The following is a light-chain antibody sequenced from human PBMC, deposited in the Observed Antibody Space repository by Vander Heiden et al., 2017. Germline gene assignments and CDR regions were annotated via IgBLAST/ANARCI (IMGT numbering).Light chain of an antibody. CDR3: AAWDDSLNGWV. Sequence: QSVLTQPPSASGTPGQRVTISCSGSSSNIGSNTVNWYQQLPGTAPKLHIYSNNQRPSGVPDRFSGSKSGTSASRAISGRQSEDEADYYCAAWDDSLNGWVFGGGTKLTVL. J-gene: IGLJ3*02. V-gene: IGLV1-44*01. CDR2: SNN. CDR1: SSNIGSNT.